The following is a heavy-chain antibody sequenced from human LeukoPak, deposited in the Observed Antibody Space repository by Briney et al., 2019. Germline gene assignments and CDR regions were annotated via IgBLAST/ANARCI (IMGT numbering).Heavy chain of an antibody. J-gene: IGHJ4*02. CDR2: ISSSSSYI. CDR3: ASDSITIFGVVTTFDY. D-gene: IGHD3-3*01. CDR1: GFTFSSYS. Sequence: GGSLRLSCAASGFTFSSYSMNWVRQAPGKGLEWVSSISSSSSYIYYADSVKGRFTISRDNAKNSLYLQMNSLRAEDTAVYYCASDSITIFGVVTTFDYWGQGTLVTVSS. V-gene: IGHV3-21*01.